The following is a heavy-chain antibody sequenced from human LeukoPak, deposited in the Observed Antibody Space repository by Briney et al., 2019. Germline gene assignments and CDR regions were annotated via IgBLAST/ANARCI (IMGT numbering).Heavy chain of an antibody. CDR1: GGTFSSYA. D-gene: IGHD2-2*01. Sequence: ASVKVSCKASGGTFSSYAISWVRQAPGQGLEWVGGIIPIFGTASYAQKSQRTITITADESTSPAYMELRSLRSEDPAAYYCARDPCSSASCFNLFDRWLQGTMVSVS. CDR2: IIPIFGTA. J-gene: IGHJ5*02. V-gene: IGHV1-69*13. CDR3: ARDPCSSASCFNLFDR.